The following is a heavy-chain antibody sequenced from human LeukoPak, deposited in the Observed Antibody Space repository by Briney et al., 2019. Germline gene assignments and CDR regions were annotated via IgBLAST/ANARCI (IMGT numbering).Heavy chain of an antibody. Sequence: ASVKVSCKASGYTFTGDYMHSVRQAPGQGLEWMGCTNPNSGGTNNAQNYQGRVTMTRDTTTSTAYMYQSRLRSEHTAVYYYAAALSGYRSSWYEFDYWGQGTLVTVSS. CDR3: AAALSGYRSSWYEFDY. CDR1: GYTFTGDY. D-gene: IGHD6-13*01. V-gene: IGHV1-2*02. J-gene: IGHJ4*02. CDR2: TNPNSGGT.